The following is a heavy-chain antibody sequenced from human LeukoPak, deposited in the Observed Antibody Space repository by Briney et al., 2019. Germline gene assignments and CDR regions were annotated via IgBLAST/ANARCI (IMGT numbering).Heavy chain of an antibody. J-gene: IGHJ4*02. CDR1: GGSISSGSYY. Sequence: KSSETLSLTCTVSGGSISSGSYYWSWIRQPAGKGLEWIGRIYTSGSTNYNPSLKSRVTISVDTSKNQFSLKLSSVTAADTAVYYCARLRNDGYFDYWGQGTLVTVSS. CDR2: IYTSGST. D-gene: IGHD1-1*01. CDR3: ARLRNDGYFDY. V-gene: IGHV4-61*02.